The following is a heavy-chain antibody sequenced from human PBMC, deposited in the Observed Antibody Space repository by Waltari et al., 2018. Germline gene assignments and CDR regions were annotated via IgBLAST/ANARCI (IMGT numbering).Heavy chain of an antibody. J-gene: IGHJ3*02. Sequence: EVQLVQSGPEVKKPGESLKISCKASGYSFNIYWIGWVRQMPGKGLEWMGIIYPGDSDTKYSPSFEGQVTISADKSISTAYLQWSSLKASDTAIYYCARLGDNRGYYYDAFDIWGQGTVVTVSS. CDR2: IYPGDSDT. D-gene: IGHD3-22*01. CDR3: ARLGDNRGYYYDAFDI. CDR1: GYSFNIYW. V-gene: IGHV5-51*01.